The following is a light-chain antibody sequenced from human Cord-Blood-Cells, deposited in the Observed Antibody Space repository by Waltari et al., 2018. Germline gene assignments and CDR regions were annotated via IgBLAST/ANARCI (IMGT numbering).Light chain of an antibody. J-gene: IGLJ1*01. Sequence: QSVLTQPPSVSGAPGQRVTISCTGSSSNIGAGYDVHWYQQLPGTAPKLLSYGNSNRASGVPDRFSGSKSGTSASLAITGLQAEDEADYYGQSYDSSLSVYVFGTGTKVTVL. CDR2: GNS. V-gene: IGLV1-40*01. CDR1: SSNIGAGYD. CDR3: QSYDSSLSVYV.